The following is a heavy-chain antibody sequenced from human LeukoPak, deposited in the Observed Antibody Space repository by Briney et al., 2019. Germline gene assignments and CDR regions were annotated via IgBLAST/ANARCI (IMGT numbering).Heavy chain of an antibody. CDR1: GFTFSSYA. D-gene: IGHD5-12*01. Sequence: GGSLRLSCAASGFTFSSYAMSWVRQAPGKGLEWFSAISGSGGSTYYADSVKGRFTISRDNSKNTLYLQMNSLRAEDTAVYYCAKVCAGCSGYVGFYYWGQGTLVTVSS. CDR2: ISGSGGST. V-gene: IGHV3-23*01. CDR3: AKVCAGCSGYVGFYY. J-gene: IGHJ4*02.